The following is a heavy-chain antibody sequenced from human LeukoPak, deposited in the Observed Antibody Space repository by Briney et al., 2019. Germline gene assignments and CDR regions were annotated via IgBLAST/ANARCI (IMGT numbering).Heavy chain of an antibody. CDR1: GGSFSSEA. Sequence: GSSVKVSCKAFGGSFSSEAVSWVRQAPGQGLEWMGGIIPIFGTPNYAQKFQGRVTITTDESTSTAYMKVSSLRSEDTAVYYCGKKAGDCGGGSCYSIDYWGQGTLVTVSS. V-gene: IGHV1-69*05. J-gene: IGHJ4*02. D-gene: IGHD2-15*01. CDR2: IIPIFGTP. CDR3: GKKAGDCGGGSCYSIDY.